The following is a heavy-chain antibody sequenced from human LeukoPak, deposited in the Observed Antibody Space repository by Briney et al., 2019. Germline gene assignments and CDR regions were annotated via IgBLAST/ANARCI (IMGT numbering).Heavy chain of an antibody. Sequence: ASVKVSCKASGYTFTGYYMHWVRQAPGQGLEWMGWINPNSGGTNYAQKFQGRVTMTRDTSISTAYMELSRLRSDDTAVYYCARESPSSSWSPGFDYWGQGTLVTVSS. CDR1: GYTFTGYY. V-gene: IGHV1-2*02. CDR2: INPNSGGT. J-gene: IGHJ4*02. CDR3: ARESPSSSWSPGFDY. D-gene: IGHD6-13*01.